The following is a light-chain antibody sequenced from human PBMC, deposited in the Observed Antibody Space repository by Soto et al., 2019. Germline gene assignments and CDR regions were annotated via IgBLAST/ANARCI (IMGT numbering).Light chain of an antibody. CDR3: QTWGTGIHYV. CDR1: SGHSSYA. J-gene: IGLJ1*01. CDR2: LNSDGSH. Sequence: QSVLTQSPSASASLGASVKITCTLSSGHSSYAIAWPQQQPEKGPRYLMKLNSDGSHSKGDGIPDRFSGSSSGAERYLTISSLQAEDEADYYCQTWGTGIHYVFGTGTKLTVL. V-gene: IGLV4-69*01.